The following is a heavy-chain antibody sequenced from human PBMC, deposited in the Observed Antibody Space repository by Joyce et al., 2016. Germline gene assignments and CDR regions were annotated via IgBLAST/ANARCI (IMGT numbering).Heavy chain of an antibody. V-gene: IGHV3-74*01. CDR1: GFPFSYYW. J-gene: IGHJ6*03. Sequence: EMYLAESGGGLVQPGGSLRLSCAASGFPFSYYWMHWVRQGPGKGLVWVSRIDSEGRRISYVDSVKGRFTISRDNAKSTLYLQMNSLRAEDTAVYYCARSFGANYDIMTGFKGYYYMDVWGKGTTVTVSS. D-gene: IGHD3-9*01. CDR2: IDSEGRRI. CDR3: ARSFGANYDIMTGFKGYYYMDV.